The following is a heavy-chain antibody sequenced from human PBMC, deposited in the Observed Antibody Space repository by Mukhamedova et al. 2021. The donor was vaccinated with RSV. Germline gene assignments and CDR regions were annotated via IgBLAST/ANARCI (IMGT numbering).Heavy chain of an antibody. CDR2: FDPEDGET. Sequence: GKGLEWMGGFDPEDGETIYAQKFQGRVTMTEDTSTDTAYMELSSLRSEDTAVYYCATEPVPAATNNYYYYGMDVWGQGTTVTVSS. D-gene: IGHD2-2*01. J-gene: IGHJ6*02. V-gene: IGHV1-24*01. CDR3: ATEPVPAATNNYYYYGMDV.